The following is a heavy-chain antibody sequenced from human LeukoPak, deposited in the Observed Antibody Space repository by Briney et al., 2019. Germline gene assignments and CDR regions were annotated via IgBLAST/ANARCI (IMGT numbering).Heavy chain of an antibody. Sequence: SETLSLTCTVSGGSISSYYWSWIRQPPGKGLEWIGYIYYSGSTNYNPSLKSRVTISVDTSKNQFSLKLSSVTAADTAVYYCARLRLAYCGGDCYPYRSYYYYYYMDVWGKGTTVTISS. CDR3: ARLRLAYCGGDCYPYRSYYYYYYMDV. V-gene: IGHV4-59*12. CDR2: IYYSGST. CDR1: GGSISSYY. D-gene: IGHD2-21*02. J-gene: IGHJ6*03.